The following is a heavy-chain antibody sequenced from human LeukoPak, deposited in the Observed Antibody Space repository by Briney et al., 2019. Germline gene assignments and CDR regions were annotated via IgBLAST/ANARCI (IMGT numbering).Heavy chain of an antibody. V-gene: IGHV4-61*02. CDR3: ARDGGTYYDILTGYYNEAFDI. J-gene: IGHJ3*02. CDR2: IYTSGST. CDR1: RGSISSPNYY. D-gene: IGHD3-9*01. Sequence: SETLSLTCSVSRGSISSPNYYWGWIRQSPGKGLEWIGRIYTSGSTNYNPSLKSRVTISVDTSKNQFSLKLSSVTAADTAVYYCARDGGTYYDILTGYYNEAFDIWGQGTMVTVSS.